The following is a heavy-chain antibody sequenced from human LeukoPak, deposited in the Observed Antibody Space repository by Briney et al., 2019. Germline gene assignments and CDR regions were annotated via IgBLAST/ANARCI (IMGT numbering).Heavy chain of an antibody. CDR1: GYTFTSYA. D-gene: IGHD1-26*01. J-gene: IGHJ3*02. CDR2: INAGNGNT. CDR3: ARCGSYYVPLHCAFDI. Sequence: ASVTVSCKASGYTFTSYAMHWVRQAPGQRPEWMGWINAGNGNTKYSQKFQGRVTITRDTSASTAYMELSSLRSEDTAVYYCARCGSYYVPLHCAFDIWGQGTMVTVSS. V-gene: IGHV1-3*01.